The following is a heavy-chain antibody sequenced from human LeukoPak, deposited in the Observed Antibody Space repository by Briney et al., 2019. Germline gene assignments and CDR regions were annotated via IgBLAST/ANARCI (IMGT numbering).Heavy chain of an antibody. V-gene: IGHV3-33*06. CDR1: GFTFSHFG. J-gene: IGHJ4*02. CDR2: IWNDGSNE. Sequence: GRSLRLSCAASGFTFSHFGMHGVRQAPGKGLEWVAVIWNDGSNEYYADSVKGRFTISRDNSKNTVSLQMNSLRDEDTAVYYCAKDAQRGFDYSNSLEYWGQGTLVTVSS. CDR3: AKDAQRGFDYSNSLEY. D-gene: IGHD4-11*01.